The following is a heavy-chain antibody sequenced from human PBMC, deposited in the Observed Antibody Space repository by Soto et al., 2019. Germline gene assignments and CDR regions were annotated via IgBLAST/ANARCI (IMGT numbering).Heavy chain of an antibody. D-gene: IGHD4-17*01. CDR1: GFTFSSYG. CDR3: AKVLFLGAGGDGSSYFDY. V-gene: IGHV3-30*18. CDR2: ISYDGSNK. J-gene: IGHJ4*02. Sequence: ESGGGVVQPGRSLRLSCAASGFTFSSYGMHWVRQAPGKGLEWVAVISYDGSNKYYADSVKGRFTISRDNSKNTLYLQMNSLRAEDTAVYYCAKVLFLGAGGDGSSYFDYWGQGTLVTVSS.